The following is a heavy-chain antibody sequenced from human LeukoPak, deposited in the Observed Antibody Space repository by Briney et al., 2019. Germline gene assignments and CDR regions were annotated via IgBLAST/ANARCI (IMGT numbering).Heavy chain of an antibody. CDR3: ARVTYHYDSSGYYYFDY. J-gene: IGHJ4*02. Sequence: SGGSLRLPCAASGFTFSSYWMSWVRQAPGKGLEWVANIKQDGSEKYYVDSVKGRFTISRDNAKNSLYLQMNSLRAEDTAVYYCARVTYHYDSSGYYYFDYWGQGTLVTVSS. CDR2: IKQDGSEK. CDR1: GFTFSSYW. V-gene: IGHV3-7*01. D-gene: IGHD3-22*01.